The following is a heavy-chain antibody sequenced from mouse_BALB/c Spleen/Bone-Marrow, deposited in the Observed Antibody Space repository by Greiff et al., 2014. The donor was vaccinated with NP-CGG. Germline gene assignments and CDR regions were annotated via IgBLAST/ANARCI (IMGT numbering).Heavy chain of an antibody. CDR2: IDPAIFT. D-gene: IGHD2-14*01. J-gene: IGHJ1*01. V-gene: IGHV14-3*02. CDR1: GFNIKDTH. CDR3: ASYRYGWYFDV. Sequence: EVQLQQSGAELVKPGAPVKLSCTASGFNIKDTHLHWVKQRPEQGLDWIGRIDPAIFTKYDPKFQGKATITADTSSNTAYLHLSSLTSEDTAVCYCASYRYGWYFDVWGAGTTVTVSS.